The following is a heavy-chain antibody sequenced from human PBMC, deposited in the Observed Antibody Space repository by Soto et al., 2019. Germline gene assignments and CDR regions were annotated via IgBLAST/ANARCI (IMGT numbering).Heavy chain of an antibody. CDR3: ATRITVFVLLIPPFDP. CDR2: INHTGDT. J-gene: IGHJ5*02. D-gene: IGHD3-3*01. CDR1: VGSFNGYY. V-gene: IGHV4-34*01. Sequence: PSETLSLTGAVHVGSFNGYYWNWIRQPPGKGLEWIGEINHTGDTHYNPSLKSRVTMSVDTSKNQFSLRLSSVTAADTAIYYCATRITVFVLLIPPFDPWGQGTQVTVSS.